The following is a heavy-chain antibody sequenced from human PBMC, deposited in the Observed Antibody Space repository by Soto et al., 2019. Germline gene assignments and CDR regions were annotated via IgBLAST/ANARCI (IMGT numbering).Heavy chain of an antibody. D-gene: IGHD3-16*01. CDR2: IYWNDDK. V-gene: IGHV2-5*01. CDR1: GFSLSTSGVG. J-gene: IGHJ4*02. Sequence: QITLKESGPTLVKPTQTLTLTCTFSGFSLSTSGVGVGWIRQPPGKALEWLALIYWNDDKRYSPSLKSMLTITKDTSKNQVVLRMTNMDPVDTATYYCARILSLDCLLLGANYFDYWCQGTLVTVSS. CDR3: ARILSLDCLLLGANYFDY.